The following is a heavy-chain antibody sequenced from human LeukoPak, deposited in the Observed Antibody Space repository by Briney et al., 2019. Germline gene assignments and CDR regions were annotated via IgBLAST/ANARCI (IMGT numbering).Heavy chain of an antibody. CDR1: GFTFSSYG. D-gene: IGHD3-16*01. Sequence: PGGSLRLSCAASGFTFSSYGMHWVRQAPGKGLEWVAFIRYDGSNKYYADSVKGRFTISRDNSKNTLYLQMNSLRAEDTAVYYCAKGGDYYYYYMDVWGKGTTVTVSS. CDR3: AKGGDYYYYYMDV. CDR2: IRYDGSNK. J-gene: IGHJ6*03. V-gene: IGHV3-30*02.